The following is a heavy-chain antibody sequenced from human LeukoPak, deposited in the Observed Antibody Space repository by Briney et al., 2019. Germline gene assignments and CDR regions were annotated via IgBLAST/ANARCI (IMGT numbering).Heavy chain of an antibody. D-gene: IGHD2-2*01. V-gene: IGHV4-39*07. CDR1: GGSISSYY. CDR2: IYYSGST. Sequence: SETLSLTCTVSGGSISSYYWGWIRQPPGKGLEWIGSIYYSGSTYYNPSLKSRVTISVDTSKNQFSLKLSSVTAADTAVYYCATRGYCSSTSCYVIDYWGQGTLVTVSS. J-gene: IGHJ4*02. CDR3: ATRGYCSSTSCYVIDY.